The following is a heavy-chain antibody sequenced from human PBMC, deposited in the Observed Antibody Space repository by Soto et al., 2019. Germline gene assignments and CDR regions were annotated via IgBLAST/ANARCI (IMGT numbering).Heavy chain of an antibody. CDR3: ARVGDLSGESTSYYDY. CDR1: GGSISSRNW. D-gene: IGHD3-16*02. V-gene: IGHV4-4*02. CDR2: IFPSGST. Sequence: QVHLQESGPGLVKPSGTLSLTCAVSGGSISSRNWWTWVRQPPGKGLEWIGEIFPSGSTNYNPSLKRRVTILLDKSKNQFSLKMNSVTAADTAMYYCARVGDLSGESTSYYDYWGQGTLVIVSS. J-gene: IGHJ4*02.